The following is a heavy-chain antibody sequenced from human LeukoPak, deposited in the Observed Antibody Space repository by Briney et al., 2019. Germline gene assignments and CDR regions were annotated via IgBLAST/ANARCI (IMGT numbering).Heavy chain of an antibody. D-gene: IGHD3-22*01. Sequence: SETLSLTCAVYGGSLSGYKCSWIRQPPGKGLEWIGEINHSGSTYYNPSLKSRVTISVDRSKNQFSLKLSSVTAADTAVYYCARAVQNYYDSSGYYYYYYGMDVWGQGTTVTVSS. CDR2: INHSGST. CDR1: GGSLSGYK. V-gene: IGHV4-34*01. CDR3: ARAVQNYYDSSGYYYYYYGMDV. J-gene: IGHJ6*02.